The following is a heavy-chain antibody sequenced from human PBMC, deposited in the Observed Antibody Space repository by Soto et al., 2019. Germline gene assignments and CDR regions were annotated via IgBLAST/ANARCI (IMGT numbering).Heavy chain of an antibody. D-gene: IGHD6-6*01. V-gene: IGHV3-30-3*01. Sequence: PGGSLRLSCAASGFTFSSYAMHWVRQAPGKGLEWVAVISYDGSNKYYADSVKGRFTISRDNSKNTLYLQMNSLRAEDTAVYYCARDKDSSSGGFDYWGQGTLVTVSS. CDR3: ARDKDSSSGGFDY. J-gene: IGHJ4*02. CDR1: GFTFSSYA. CDR2: ISYDGSNK.